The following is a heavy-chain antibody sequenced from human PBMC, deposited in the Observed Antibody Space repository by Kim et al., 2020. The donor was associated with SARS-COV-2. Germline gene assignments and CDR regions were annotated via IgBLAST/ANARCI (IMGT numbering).Heavy chain of an antibody. CDR3: ARGPLRDRIGPGFHP. CDR2: VSYRGTT. V-gene: IGHV4-59*13. Sequence: SETLSLTCTVSGGSISGYYWSWIRQRPGKGLEWIGYVSYRGTTNYNPSLKNRVTMSVDTSKNQFSVKLSSMTAADTAVYYCARGPLRDRIGPGFHPLGQGILV. D-gene: IGHD2-2*01. J-gene: IGHJ5*02. CDR1: GGSISGYY.